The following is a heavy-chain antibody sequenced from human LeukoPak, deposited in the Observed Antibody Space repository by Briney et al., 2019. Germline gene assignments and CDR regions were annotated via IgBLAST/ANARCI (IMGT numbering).Heavy chain of an antibody. D-gene: IGHD6-13*01. Sequence: GGSLRLSCAASGFTFSSYWMSWVRQAPGKGLEWVANIKQEGSEKYYVDSVKGRFTISRDNAKKSLYLQMNSLRAEDTAVYYCARDRSWWVAAGNAFDIWGQGTMVTVSS. J-gene: IGHJ3*02. CDR1: GFTFSSYW. V-gene: IGHV3-7*01. CDR3: ARDRSWWVAAGNAFDI. CDR2: IKQEGSEK.